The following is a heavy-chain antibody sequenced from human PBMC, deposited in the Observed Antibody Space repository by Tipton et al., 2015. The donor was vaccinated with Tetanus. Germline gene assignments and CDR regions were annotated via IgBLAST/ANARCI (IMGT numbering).Heavy chain of an antibody. Sequence: SLRLSCAASGFTFSSYWMDWVRQAPGKRLEWVAAIRQNGNEKYYVDSVKGRFTISRDNTKNSLYLQMNSLRAEDTAVYYCASGRTFDYWGQGTLVTVSS. CDR3: ASGRTFDY. CDR1: GFTFSSYW. J-gene: IGHJ4*02. CDR2: IRQNGNEK. D-gene: IGHD3/OR15-3a*01. V-gene: IGHV3-7*01.